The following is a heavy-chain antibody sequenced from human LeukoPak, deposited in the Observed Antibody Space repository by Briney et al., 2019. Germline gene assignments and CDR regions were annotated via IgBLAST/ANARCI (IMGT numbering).Heavy chain of an antibody. Sequence: PSETLSLTCTVSGGSISAYYWSWIRQPPRQGLEWIGDVFYTGATNCNPSLESRVTISVDTSKNQFSLNLTSVTAADAAVYYCARLTRHYFVFWGRGTPVAVSS. J-gene: IGHJ4*02. CDR1: GGSISAYY. V-gene: IGHV4-59*08. CDR3: ARLTRHYFVF. CDR2: VFYTGAT.